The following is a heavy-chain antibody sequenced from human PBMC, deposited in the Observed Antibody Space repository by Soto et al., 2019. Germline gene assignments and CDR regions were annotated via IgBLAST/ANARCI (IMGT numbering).Heavy chain of an antibody. CDR3: ARVYCSGGSCYGIDY. J-gene: IGHJ4*02. D-gene: IGHD2-15*01. CDR2: INPSGGST. CDR1: GYTFTRYY. V-gene: IGHV1-46*01. Sequence: GASVKVSCKASGYTFTRYYMHWVRQARGQGLEWMGIINPSGGSTSYAQKFQGRVTMTRDTSTSTVYMELSSLRSEDTAVYYCARVYCSGGSCYGIDYWGQGTLVTVSS.